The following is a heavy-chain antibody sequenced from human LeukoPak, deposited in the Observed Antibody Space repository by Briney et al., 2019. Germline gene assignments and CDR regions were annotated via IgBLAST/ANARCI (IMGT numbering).Heavy chain of an antibody. CDR1: GYTFTSYD. CDR3: ARGNQYSSSWYVYYYYYMDV. CDR2: MNPNSGNT. V-gene: IGHV1-8*01. D-gene: IGHD6-13*01. J-gene: IGHJ6*03. Sequence: ASVKVSCKASGYTFTSYDINWVRQATGQGLEWMGWMNPNSGNTGYAQKFQGRVTMTRNTSISTAYMELSSLRSEDTAVYYCARGNQYSSSWYVYYYYYMDVWGKGTTVTVSS.